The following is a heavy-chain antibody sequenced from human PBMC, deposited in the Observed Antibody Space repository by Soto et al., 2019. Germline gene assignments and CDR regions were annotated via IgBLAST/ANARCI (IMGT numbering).Heavy chain of an antibody. CDR3: TRRYNWNDNCCDP. D-gene: IGHD1-20*01. CDR1: YASISVNSYE. V-gene: IGHV4-39*01. J-gene: IGHJ5*02. CDR2: SYYSGTT. Sequence: SETLSLTCTVSYASISVNSYEWPLIRTPPGKGLEWIGSSYYSGTTYFNPSLKSRATISVDTSKNQFSLRLTSVTAADTAIYYCTRRYNWNDNCCDPWGPGALVNVSA.